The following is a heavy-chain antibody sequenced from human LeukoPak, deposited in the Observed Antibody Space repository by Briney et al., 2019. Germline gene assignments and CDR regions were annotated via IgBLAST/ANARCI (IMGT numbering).Heavy chain of an antibody. J-gene: IGHJ6*03. CDR2: INHSGST. V-gene: IGHV4-34*01. D-gene: IGHD3-16*02. Sequence: SETLSLTCAVYGGSFSGYYWSWIRQPPGKGLEWIGEINHSGSTNYNPSLKSRVTIPVDTSKNQFSLKLSSVTAADTAVYYCARAVPYDYVWGSYRRDYYYYMDVWGKGTTVTISS. CDR3: ARAVPYDYVWGSYRRDYYYYMDV. CDR1: GGSFSGYY.